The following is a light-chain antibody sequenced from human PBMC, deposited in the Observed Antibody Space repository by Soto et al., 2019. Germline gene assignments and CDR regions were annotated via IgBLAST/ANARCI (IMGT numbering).Light chain of an antibody. V-gene: IGKV3-20*01. Sequence: EIVLTQSPATLSLSPGERATLSCRASQSVSSSYLAWYQQKPGQAPRLLIYGASSRATGIPDRFSGSGSGTDFTLTISRLEPEDFAVYYCHQYGLSPPYTFGPGTKVGYQ. CDR2: GAS. CDR3: HQYGLSPPYT. J-gene: IGKJ3*01. CDR1: QSVSSSY.